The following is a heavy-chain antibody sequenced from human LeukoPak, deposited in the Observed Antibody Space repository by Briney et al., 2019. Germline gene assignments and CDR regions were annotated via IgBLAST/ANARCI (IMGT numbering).Heavy chain of an antibody. J-gene: IGHJ4*02. Sequence: ASVKVSCKASGYTFTGYYMHWVRQAPGQGLEWMGGINHNSGGTNYAQKFQGRVTMTRDTSISTAYMELSRLRSDDTAVYYCARDGGFNYYDSSGSHYWGQGTLVTVSS. CDR2: INHNSGGT. V-gene: IGHV1-2*02. D-gene: IGHD3-22*01. CDR1: GYTFTGYY. CDR3: ARDGGFNYYDSSGSHY.